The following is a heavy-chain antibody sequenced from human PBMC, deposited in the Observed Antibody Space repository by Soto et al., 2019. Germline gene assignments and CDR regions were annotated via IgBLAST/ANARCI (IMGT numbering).Heavy chain of an antibody. CDR2: IYHSGST. CDR1: GGSISSGGYS. V-gene: IGHV4-30-2*01. J-gene: IGHJ6*02. D-gene: IGHD2-2*01. Sequence: QLQLQESGSGLVKPSQTLSLTCAVSGGSISSGGYSWSWIRQPPGKGLEWIGYIYHSGSTYYNPSLKRRVTISVDRSKNQFSLKLSSVTAADTAVYYCARESGYCSSTSCRGYYGMDVWGQGTTVTVSS. CDR3: ARESGYCSSTSCRGYYGMDV.